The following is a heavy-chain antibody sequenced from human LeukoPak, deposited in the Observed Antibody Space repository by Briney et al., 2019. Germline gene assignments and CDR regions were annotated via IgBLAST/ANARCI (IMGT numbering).Heavy chain of an antibody. CDR1: GGTFSSYA. V-gene: IGHV1-58*02. J-gene: IGHJ3*02. D-gene: IGHD6-13*01. CDR3: AAESRSSDDAFDI. CDR2: IVVGSGNT. Sequence: SVKVSCKASGGTFSSYAISWVRQARGQRLEWIGWIVVGSGNTNYAQKFQERVTITRDMSTSTAYMELSSLRSEDTAVYYCAAESRSSDDAFDIWGQGTMVTVSS.